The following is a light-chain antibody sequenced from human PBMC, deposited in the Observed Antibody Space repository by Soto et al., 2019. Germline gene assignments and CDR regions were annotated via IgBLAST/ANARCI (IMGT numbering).Light chain of an antibody. Sequence: EVVLTQSPGTLSFSPGDSATLSCRASQFVSENYLAWYQQKPGRTPRILIYGASNRATGVPARFSGSGSGTHFTLTISRLEPEDFAVYYCQQYASSVTFGGGTRVDIK. CDR1: QFVSENY. V-gene: IGKV3-20*01. CDR3: QQYASSVT. J-gene: IGKJ4*01. CDR2: GAS.